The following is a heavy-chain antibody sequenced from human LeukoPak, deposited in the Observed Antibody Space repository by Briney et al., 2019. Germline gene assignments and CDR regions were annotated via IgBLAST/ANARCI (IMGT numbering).Heavy chain of an antibody. V-gene: IGHV1-46*01. D-gene: IGHD4-17*01. J-gene: IGHJ6*03. CDR3: ARATVTGGINYYMDV. CDR2: INPSGGST. Sequence: ASVKVSCKASGYTFTSYYMHWVRQAPGQGLEWMGTINPSGGSTSYAQKFQGRVTMTRDMSTSTVYMELSSLRSEDTAVYYCARATVTGGINYYMDVWGKGTTVTVSS. CDR1: GYTFTSYY.